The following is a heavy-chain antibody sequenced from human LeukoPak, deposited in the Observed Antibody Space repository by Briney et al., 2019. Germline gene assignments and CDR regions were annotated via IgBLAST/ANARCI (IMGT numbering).Heavy chain of an antibody. CDR3: ARSSGSPEVFDY. CDR1: GGSISSGGYY. J-gene: IGHJ4*02. Sequence: SETLSLTCTVSGGSISSGGYYWSWIRQHPGKGLEWIGYIYHSGSTYYNPSLKSRVTISVDTSKNQFSLKLSSVTAADTAVYYCARSSGSPEVFDYWGQGTLVTVSS. V-gene: IGHV4-31*03. D-gene: IGHD1-26*01. CDR2: IYHSGST.